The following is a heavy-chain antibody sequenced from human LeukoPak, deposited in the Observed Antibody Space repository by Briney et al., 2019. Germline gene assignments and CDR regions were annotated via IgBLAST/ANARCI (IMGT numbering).Heavy chain of an antibody. J-gene: IGHJ3*02. CDR2: IYYSGST. V-gene: IGHV4-59*08. CDR3: ARLGGLRYDAFDI. D-gene: IGHD3-9*01. CDR1: GGSIASYY. Sequence: SETLSLTCSVSGGSIASYYWSWIRQPPGKGLEWIGYIYYSGSTNYSPSLKSRVTVSVDTSKNQFSLKLRSVTAADTAVYYCARLGGLRYDAFDIWGQGTMVTVSS.